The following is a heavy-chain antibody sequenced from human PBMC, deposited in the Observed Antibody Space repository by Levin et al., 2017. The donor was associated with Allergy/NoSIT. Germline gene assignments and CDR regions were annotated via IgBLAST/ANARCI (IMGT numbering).Heavy chain of an antibody. CDR2: IKGDGSEK. Sequence: GGSLRLSCAASGFTFSTYWMTWVRQAPGKGLEWVANIKGDGSEKYYVDSVKGRFTISRDNAKTSLYLQMNSLRADDTAIYYCARVVDSTSTSSWYDLWGQGALVTVSS. V-gene: IGHV3-7*01. D-gene: IGHD2-2*01. J-gene: IGHJ5*02. CDR3: ARVVDSTSTSSWYDL. CDR1: GFTFSTYW.